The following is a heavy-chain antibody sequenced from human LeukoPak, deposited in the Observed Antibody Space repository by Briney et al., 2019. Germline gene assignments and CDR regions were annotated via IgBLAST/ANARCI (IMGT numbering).Heavy chain of an antibody. CDR2: ISWNSGSI. CDR3: AREAGYYDSSGYYYFDY. D-gene: IGHD3-22*01. V-gene: IGHV3-9*01. J-gene: IGHJ4*02. Sequence: GRSLRLSCAASGFTFDDYAMRWVRQAPGKGLEWVSGISWNSGSIGYADSVKGRFTISRDNAKNSLYLQMNSLRAEDTALYYCAREAGYYDSSGYYYFDYWGQGTLVTVSS. CDR1: GFTFDDYA.